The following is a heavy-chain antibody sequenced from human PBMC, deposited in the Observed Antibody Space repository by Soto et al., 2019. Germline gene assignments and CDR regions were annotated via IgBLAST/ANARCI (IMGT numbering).Heavy chain of an antibody. Sequence: SHTLSLTCTVSGGSIRSSTYYWSWIRQPPGKGLEWIGYIYYSGSTYYNPSLKSRVTISVDTSKNQFSLKLSSVTAADTAVYYCARAEWELLSFDYWGQGTLVTVSS. D-gene: IGHD1-26*01. CDR2: IYYSGST. CDR1: GGSIRSSTYY. CDR3: ARAEWELLSFDY. J-gene: IGHJ4*02. V-gene: IGHV4-30-4*01.